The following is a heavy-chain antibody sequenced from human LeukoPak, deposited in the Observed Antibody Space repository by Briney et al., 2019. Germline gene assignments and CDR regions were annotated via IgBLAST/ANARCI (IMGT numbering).Heavy chain of an antibody. Sequence: ASVKVSCKASGYTFTDSYVHWVRLAPGQGREWLGWINPNSGGTNYAQRFQGRVTMTRDTSISTAYMELSSLRSDDTAVYFCARIPSWGCPTTTCGSGGYCFDSWGQGTLVTVSP. V-gene: IGHV1-2*02. CDR1: GYTFTDSY. J-gene: IGHJ4*02. D-gene: IGHD3-10*01. CDR3: ARIPSWGCPTTTCGSGGYCFDS. CDR2: INPNSGGT.